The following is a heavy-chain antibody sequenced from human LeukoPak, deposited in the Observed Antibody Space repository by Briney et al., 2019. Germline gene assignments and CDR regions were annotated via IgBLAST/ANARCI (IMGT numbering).Heavy chain of an antibody. Sequence: SETLSLTCTVSSGSISSGSYYWSWIRQPPGKGLEWIGEINHSGSTNYNPSLKSRVTISVDTSKNQFSLKLSSVTAADTAVYYCARRPRRLSVWFGESPFDYWGQGTLVTVSS. CDR1: SGSISSGSYY. D-gene: IGHD3-10*01. CDR2: INHSGST. CDR3: ARRPRRLSVWFGESPFDY. V-gene: IGHV4-39*07. J-gene: IGHJ4*02.